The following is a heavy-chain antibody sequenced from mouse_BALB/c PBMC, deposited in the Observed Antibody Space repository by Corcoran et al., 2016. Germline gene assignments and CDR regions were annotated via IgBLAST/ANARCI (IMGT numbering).Heavy chain of an antibody. J-gene: IGHJ2*01. V-gene: IGHV3-6*02. D-gene: IGHD1-2*01. CDR3: ATLLRPFDY. CDR2: ISYDGSN. CDR1: GYSLTSGYY. Sequence: DVQLHESGPGLVKPSQSLSLTCSVTGYSLTSGYYWNWIRQFPRNKLEWMGYISYDGSNNYNPSLKNRISITRDTSTNQFFLKLNSVTTEDTATDYCATLLRPFDYWGQGTTLTVSS.